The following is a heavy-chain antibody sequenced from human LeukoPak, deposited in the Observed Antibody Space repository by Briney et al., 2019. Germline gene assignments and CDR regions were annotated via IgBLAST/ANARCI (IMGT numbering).Heavy chain of an antibody. CDR2: IYTSGST. J-gene: IGHJ3*02. CDR3: ARERWWGNDAFDI. D-gene: IGHD2-15*01. Sequence: SETLSLTCTVSGGSISSGSYYWSWLRQPAGKGLEWIGCIYTSGSTNYNPSLKSRVTISVDTSKNQFSLKLSSVTAADTAVYYCARERWWGNDAFDIWGQGTMVTVSS. V-gene: IGHV4-61*02. CDR1: GGSISSGSYY.